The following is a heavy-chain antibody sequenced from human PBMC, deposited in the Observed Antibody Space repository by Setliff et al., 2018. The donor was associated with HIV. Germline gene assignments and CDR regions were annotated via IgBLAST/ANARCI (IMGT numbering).Heavy chain of an antibody. Sequence: SETLSLTCTVSGDSITSRNYHWDWVRQPPGKGLEWIGSLFYTGSTSCNPSLKSRLSLSIESSKNQLFLKVMSVTAADSAVYYCASSVGFRDFWGQGTPVTVSS. J-gene: IGHJ4*02. D-gene: IGHD3-10*01. V-gene: IGHV4-39*07. CDR2: LFYTGST. CDR3: ASSVGFRDF. CDR1: GDSITSRNYH.